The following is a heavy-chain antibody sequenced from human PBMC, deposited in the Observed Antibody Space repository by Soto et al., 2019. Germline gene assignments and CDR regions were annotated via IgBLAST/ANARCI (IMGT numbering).Heavy chain of an antibody. Sequence: SVKVSCKASGGTFSSYAISWVRQAPGQGLEWMGGIIPIFGTANYAQKFQGRVTITADESTSTAYMELSSLRSEDTAVYHCASPDTAMGYYYYYDMDVWGQGTTVTVSS. J-gene: IGHJ6*02. D-gene: IGHD5-18*01. CDR1: GGTFSSYA. CDR3: ASPDTAMGYYYYYDMDV. CDR2: IIPIFGTA. V-gene: IGHV1-69*13.